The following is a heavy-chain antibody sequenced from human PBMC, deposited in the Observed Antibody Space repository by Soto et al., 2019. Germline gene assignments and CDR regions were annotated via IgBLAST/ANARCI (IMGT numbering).Heavy chain of an antibody. CDR3: AKDYSGGGSSTSLGPY. CDR2: ISGSGGST. J-gene: IGHJ4*02. Sequence: EVQLLESGGGLVQPGGSLRLSCAASGFTFSSYAMSWVRQAPGKGLEWVSAISGSGGSTYYADSVKGRFTISRDNSKNTLYLQMNSLRAEDTAVYYCAKDYSGGGSSTSLGPYWGQGTLVTVSS. CDR1: GFTFSSYA. V-gene: IGHV3-23*01. D-gene: IGHD2-2*01.